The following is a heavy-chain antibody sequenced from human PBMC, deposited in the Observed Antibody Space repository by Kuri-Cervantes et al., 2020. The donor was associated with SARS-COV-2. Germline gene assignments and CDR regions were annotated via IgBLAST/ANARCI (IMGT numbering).Heavy chain of an antibody. D-gene: IGHD5-18*01. J-gene: IGHJ5*02. CDR3: ARLGGYRSGYNWFDP. V-gene: IGHV4-59*11. Sequence: GSLRLSCTVSGGSISSHYWSWIRQPPGKGLEWIGYIYYSGSTNYNPSLKSRVTISVDTSKNQFSLSLSSVTAADTAVYYCARLGGYRSGYNWFDPWGQGTLVTVSS. CDR1: GGSISSHY. CDR2: IYYSGST.